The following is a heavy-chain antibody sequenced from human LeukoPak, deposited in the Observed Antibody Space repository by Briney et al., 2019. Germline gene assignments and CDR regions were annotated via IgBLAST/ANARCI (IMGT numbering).Heavy chain of an antibody. CDR2: IYYSGST. D-gene: IGHD4-17*01. Sequence: ETLSLTCTVYGGSISSYYWSWIRQPPGKGLEWIGYIYYSGSTNYNPSLTSRVTISVDTSKNQFSLKLSSVTAADTAVYYCARATRSWFDPWGQGTLVTVSS. CDR1: GGSISSYY. CDR3: ARATRSWFDP. J-gene: IGHJ5*02. V-gene: IGHV4-59*01.